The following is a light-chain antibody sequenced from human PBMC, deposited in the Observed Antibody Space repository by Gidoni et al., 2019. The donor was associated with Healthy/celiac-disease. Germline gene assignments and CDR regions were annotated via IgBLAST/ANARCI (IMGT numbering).Light chain of an antibody. Sequence: QSVLTQPPSVSGAPGQRVTISCTGSSSNIGAGYAVHCYQQLPGTAPNLLIYGNSNRPSGVPDRFSGSKSGTSASLAITGLQAEDEADYYCQSYDSSLSGHVVFGGGTKLTVL. CDR3: QSYDSSLSGHVV. CDR2: GNS. CDR1: SSNIGAGYA. J-gene: IGLJ2*01. V-gene: IGLV1-40*01.